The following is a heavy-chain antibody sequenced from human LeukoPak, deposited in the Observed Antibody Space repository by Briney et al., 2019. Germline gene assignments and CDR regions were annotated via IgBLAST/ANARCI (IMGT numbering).Heavy chain of an antibody. CDR3: ARGWVLRLRLGYYFDY. J-gene: IGHJ4*02. CDR1: GGSFSGYN. D-gene: IGHD4-17*01. Sequence: SETLSLSCAVSGGSFSGYNWSWIRQPPGKGLEWIGEINHSGSTNYNPSLKSRVTISVETSKNQFCLKLSSVTAADTAVYYCARGWVLRLRLGYYFDYRGEGTLVTVSA. V-gene: IGHV4-34*01. CDR2: INHSGST.